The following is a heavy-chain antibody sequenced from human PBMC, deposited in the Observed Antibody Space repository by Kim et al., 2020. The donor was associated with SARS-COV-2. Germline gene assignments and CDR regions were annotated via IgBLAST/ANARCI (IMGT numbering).Heavy chain of an antibody. CDR3: ARDLPSLYTSSSRPLDY. V-gene: IGHV1-2*02. J-gene: IGHJ4*02. D-gene: IGHD6-6*01. CDR1: GYTFTGHN. Sequence: ASVKVSCKASGYTFTGHNIHWVRQAPGQGLEWMGWINPNSGGTKFAQKFQGRITMARDRSFSTVYMDLSGLRSDDTAVYYCARDLPSLYTSSSRPLDYWGQGTLVTVSS. CDR2: INPNSGGT.